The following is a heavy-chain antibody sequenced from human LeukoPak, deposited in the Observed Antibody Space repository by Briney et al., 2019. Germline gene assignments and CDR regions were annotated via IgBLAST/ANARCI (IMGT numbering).Heavy chain of an antibody. Sequence: GGSLRLSCAATGFTFSTYAVHWVRQAPVKGLEWVAVISYDGTNKYYTESVKGRFTLSRDNSKNTVYLQINSLRGEDTAVYYCARDSPRYCSGGSCSSGALDVWGKGTTVTVSS. CDR2: ISYDGTNK. CDR3: ARDSPRYCSGGSCSSGALDV. D-gene: IGHD2-15*01. J-gene: IGHJ6*04. V-gene: IGHV3-30*04. CDR1: GFTFSTYA.